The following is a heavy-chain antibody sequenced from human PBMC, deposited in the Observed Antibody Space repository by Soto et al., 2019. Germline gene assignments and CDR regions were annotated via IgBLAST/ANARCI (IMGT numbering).Heavy chain of an antibody. D-gene: IGHD2-8*01. Sequence: GCSLRVSCAVSGFTFSDYGMHWVRPTPDQGLEWVAVMSPDGTKKYYADSVKGRFTISRDTSKNTLYLQMSPLRGEDLAVYHGAKALFRCPYPNYGIYGWAQGST. V-gene: IGHV3-30*18. CDR2: MSPDGTKK. CDR1: GFTFSDYG. CDR3: AKALFRCPYPNYGIYG. J-gene: IGHJ6*02.